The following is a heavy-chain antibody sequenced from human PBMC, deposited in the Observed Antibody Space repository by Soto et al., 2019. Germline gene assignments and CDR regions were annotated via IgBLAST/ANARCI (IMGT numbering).Heavy chain of an antibody. J-gene: IGHJ6*02. CDR2: INPSSGSTTSGGST. CDR3: ARDPNLDLTYYYYGXDV. Sequence: GASVKVSCKASGYTFTTYYIHWVRQAPGQGLEWMGIINPSSGSTTSGGSTSYAQKFQGRVTVTRDTSTSTVYMELRGLRSEDTAVYYCARDPNLDLTYYYYGXDVWGQGTTVTVSS. CDR1: GYTFTTYY. V-gene: IGHV1-46*01.